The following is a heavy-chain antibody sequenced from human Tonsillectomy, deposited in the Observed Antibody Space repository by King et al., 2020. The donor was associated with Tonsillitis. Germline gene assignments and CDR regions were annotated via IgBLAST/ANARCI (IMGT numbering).Heavy chain of an antibody. CDR2: ISSSSTDI. CDR3: ARGDYYDTSGFADY. Sequence: VQLVESGGGLVKPGGSLRLSCAASGFTFSYYSMNWVRQAPGKGLEWVSSISSSSTDIYYADSVKGRFTISRDNAKNSLYLQMNSLRAEDTPVYYCARGDYYDTSGFADYWGQGTLVTVSS. CDR1: GFTFSYYS. V-gene: IGHV3-21*01. D-gene: IGHD3-22*01. J-gene: IGHJ4*02.